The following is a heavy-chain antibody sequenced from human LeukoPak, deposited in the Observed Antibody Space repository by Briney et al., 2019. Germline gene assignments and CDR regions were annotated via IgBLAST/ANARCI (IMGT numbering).Heavy chain of an antibody. J-gene: IGHJ4*02. CDR2: IKQDGSEK. Sequence: GGSLRLSCAVSGFTFSNYWMSWVRQAPGKGLEWVADIKQDGSEKYYVNSARGRFTVSRDNAKNSLYLRMNSLRAEDTAVYYCARGASYYTYWGQGTLVTVSS. CDR3: ARGASYYTY. CDR1: GFTFSNYW. D-gene: IGHD3-16*01. V-gene: IGHV3-7*05.